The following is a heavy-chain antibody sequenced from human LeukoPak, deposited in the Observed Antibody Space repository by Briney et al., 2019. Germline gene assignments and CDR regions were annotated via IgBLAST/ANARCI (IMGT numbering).Heavy chain of an antibody. CDR2: ISSSSSTI. CDR3: ARNALGIDY. Sequence: GGSLRLSCAASGFTFSSYSMNWVRQAPGKGLEWVSYISSSSSTIYYADSVKGRFTISRDNAKNSLYLQMNSLRAEDTAVYYCARNALGIDYWGQGTLVTVSS. V-gene: IGHV3-48*04. CDR1: GFTFSSYS. J-gene: IGHJ4*02. D-gene: IGHD7-27*01.